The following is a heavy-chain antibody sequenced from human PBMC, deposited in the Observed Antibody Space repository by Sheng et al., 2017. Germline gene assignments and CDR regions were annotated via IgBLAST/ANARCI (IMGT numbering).Heavy chain of an antibody. CDR2: IYQSGST. CDR1: GGSFSAFR. J-gene: IGHJ6*03. Sequence: QVQLQQWGAGLLKPSETPVPSPALSMGGSFSAFRWTWIRQPPGKGLEWIGDIYQSGSTNYNRSLQSRVTISGDTSENQFSLRLSSVTAADTAMYYCARSYYGLGKNYFYMDVWGKGTTVTVS. D-gene: IGHD3-10*01. V-gene: IGHV4-34*02. CDR3: ARSYYGLGKNYFYMDV.